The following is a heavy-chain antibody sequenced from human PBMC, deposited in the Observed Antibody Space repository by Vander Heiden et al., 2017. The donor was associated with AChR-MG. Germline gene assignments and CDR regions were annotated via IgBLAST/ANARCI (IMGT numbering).Heavy chain of an antibody. CDR2: INPSGGST. Sequence: QVQLVQSGAEVKKPGASVKVSCKASGYLFTSYYMHWVRQAPGQGLEWMGIINPSGGSTSYAQKFQGRVTMTRDTSTSTVYMELSSLRSEDTAVYYCAREATERYYYDSSGYLSPWGQGTLVTVSS. D-gene: IGHD3-22*01. J-gene: IGHJ5*02. V-gene: IGHV1-46*01. CDR1: GYLFTSYY. CDR3: AREATERYYYDSSGYLSP.